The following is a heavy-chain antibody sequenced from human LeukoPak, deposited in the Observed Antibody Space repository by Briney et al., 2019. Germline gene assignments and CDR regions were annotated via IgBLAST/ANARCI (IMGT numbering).Heavy chain of an antibody. CDR1: GFTHSIYR. CDR2: ISRSSSYI. D-gene: IGHD3-22*01. Sequence: GGSVRLLRGASGFTHSIYRVHWAPEARGKAREEVSSISRSSSYIYYADLVEGRFTISREDAKNPVYLQMNSLRAEDTAVYYCARGPTNYYDSSGYYPHAFDIWGQGTMVTVSS. J-gene: IGHJ3*02. V-gene: IGHV3-21*01. CDR3: ARGPTNYYDSSGYYPHAFDI.